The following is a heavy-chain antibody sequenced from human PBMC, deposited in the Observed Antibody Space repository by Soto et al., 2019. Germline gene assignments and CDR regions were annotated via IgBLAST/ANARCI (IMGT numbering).Heavy chain of an antibody. CDR3: ARHKNPYNWFDP. J-gene: IGHJ5*02. CDR1: GDSISRTTYY. Sequence: QLRLQESGPGLVKPSQTLSLTCTVSGDSISRTTYYWAWIRQPPGKGLEWIGSIYYTGSTYYNPYLELRATLSVETSLNRFSMKLRSVTATDTSAYFCARHKNPYNWFDPWGQGTLVTVSS. V-gene: IGHV4-39*01. CDR2: IYYTGST.